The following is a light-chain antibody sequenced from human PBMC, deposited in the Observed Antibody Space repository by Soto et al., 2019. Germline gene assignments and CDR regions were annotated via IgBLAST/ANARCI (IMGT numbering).Light chain of an antibody. J-gene: IGKJ1*01. CDR3: QQSYNIPRT. CDR1: QSISGL. V-gene: IGKV1-39*01. Sequence: DSQMTQSPASLSASVGDRVTITCRASQSISGLLNWYQQKPGEAPKLLIYAASNLQSGVPSTFSGGGSGTDFSLTISSLQPDDFATYYCQQSYNIPRTFGQGTKVDIK. CDR2: AAS.